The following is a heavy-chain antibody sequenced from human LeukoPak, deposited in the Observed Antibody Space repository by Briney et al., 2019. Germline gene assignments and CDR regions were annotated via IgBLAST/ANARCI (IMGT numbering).Heavy chain of an antibody. CDR1: GGSLSYYY. CDR3: ARGGFYCGDDCYVDY. D-gene: IGHD2-21*02. V-gene: IGHV4-34*01. Sequence: SETLSLTCAVYGGSLSYYYWSWIRQPPEKGLEWIGEINRSGGTNYNPSLKSRVSISVDTSKNQFSLKLSSVTAADTAVYYCARGGFYCGDDCYVDYWGQGTLVTVSS. J-gene: IGHJ4*02. CDR2: INRSGGT.